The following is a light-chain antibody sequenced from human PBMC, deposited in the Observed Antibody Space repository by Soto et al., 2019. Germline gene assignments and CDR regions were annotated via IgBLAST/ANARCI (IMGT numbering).Light chain of an antibody. Sequence: DLQMTQSPSTLSASVGDRVTITCRASQSISSWLAWYQQKPGKAPKLLIYKASSLESGVPSRLSGSGSGTEFTLTISSLQPDDFATYYCQQYNNYPWTFGQGTKVEIK. J-gene: IGKJ1*01. CDR1: QSISSW. V-gene: IGKV1-5*03. CDR3: QQYNNYPWT. CDR2: KAS.